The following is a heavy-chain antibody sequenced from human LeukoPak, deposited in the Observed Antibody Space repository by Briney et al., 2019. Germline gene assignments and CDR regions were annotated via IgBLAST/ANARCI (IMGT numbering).Heavy chain of an antibody. Sequence: GESLKISCKGSGYSSTSYWIGWVRQMPGKGLDWIGIIYPGDSDTRYSPSFQGQVTISADKSINTAYLQWSSLKASDTAIYYCARQAGSSPSVNFDYWGQGTLVTVSS. CDR3: ARQAGSSPSVNFDY. D-gene: IGHD6-6*01. J-gene: IGHJ4*02. CDR1: GYSSTSYW. V-gene: IGHV5-51*01. CDR2: IYPGDSDT.